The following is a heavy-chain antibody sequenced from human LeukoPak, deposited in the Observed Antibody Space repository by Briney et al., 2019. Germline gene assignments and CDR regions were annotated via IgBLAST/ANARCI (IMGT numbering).Heavy chain of an antibody. J-gene: IGHJ4*02. CDR3: ARILVYYDSSGYYSYYFDY. CDR1: GGSISTYY. V-gene: IGHV4-59*01. Sequence: PSETLSLTCTVSGGSISTYYWNWIRQPPGKGLEWIGYMYYSGSTNYNPSLKSRVTISVDTSKNQFSLKLSSVTAADTAVYYCARILVYYDSSGYYSYYFDYWGQGTLVTVSS. D-gene: IGHD3-22*01. CDR2: MYYSGST.